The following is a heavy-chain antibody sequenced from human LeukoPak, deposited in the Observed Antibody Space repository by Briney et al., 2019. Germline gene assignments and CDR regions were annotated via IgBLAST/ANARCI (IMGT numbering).Heavy chain of an antibody. CDR2: INHSGST. V-gene: IGHV4-34*01. CDR1: GGSFSGYY. CDR3: ARTGDVYYYYYYMDV. D-gene: IGHD7-27*01. Sequence: SETLSLTCAVYGGSFSGYYWSWIRQPPGKGLEWIGEINHSGSTNYNPSLKSRVTISVDTSKNQFSLKLSSVTAADTAVYYCARTGDVYYYYYYMDVWGKGTTVTVSS. J-gene: IGHJ6*03.